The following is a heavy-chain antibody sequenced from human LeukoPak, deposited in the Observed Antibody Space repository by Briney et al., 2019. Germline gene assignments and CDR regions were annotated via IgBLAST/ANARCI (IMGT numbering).Heavy chain of an antibody. D-gene: IGHD2-15*01. CDR2: INHSGST. CDR1: GGSFSGYY. CDR3: ARRRVVVVAATVPSLKRYWYFDL. J-gene: IGHJ2*01. V-gene: IGHV4-34*01. Sequence: KPSETLSLTSAVYGGSFSGYYWSWIRQPPGKGLEWIGEINHSGSTNYNPSLKSRVTISVDTSKNQFSLKLSSVTAADTAVYYCARRRVVVVAATVPSLKRYWYFDLWGRGTLVTVSS.